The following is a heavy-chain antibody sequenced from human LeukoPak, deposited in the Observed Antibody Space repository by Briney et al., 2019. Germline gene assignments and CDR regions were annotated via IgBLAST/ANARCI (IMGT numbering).Heavy chain of an antibody. J-gene: IGHJ4*02. D-gene: IGHD2-15*01. V-gene: IGHV3-23*01. CDR2: ISGSVGKT. CDR1: GFTFSSYA. CDR3: AKDPGYCSGGRCFSTGFAFDY. Sequence: GSLRLSCAVSGFTFSSYAMSWVRQAPGKGLEWISVISGSVGKTYYANSVKGRFTLSRDTSNNTLFPQMNSLRAEDTAVYYCAKDPGYCSGGRCFSTGFAFDYWGQGTLVTVSS.